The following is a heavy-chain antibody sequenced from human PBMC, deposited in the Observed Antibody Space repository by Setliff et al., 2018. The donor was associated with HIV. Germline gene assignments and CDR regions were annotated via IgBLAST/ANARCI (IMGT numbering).Heavy chain of an antibody. D-gene: IGHD6-19*01. Sequence: SETLSLTCTVSGDSVSGYNWTWIRQPPGRGLEWIGDIYYTGSTNFHASLKSRVTISLDTSKTQFSLKVNSVSPADTAIYYCARRAVAVDYFDYWGQGTLVTVSS. V-gene: IGHV4-59*02. J-gene: IGHJ4*02. CDR3: ARRAVAVDYFDY. CDR2: IYYTGST. CDR1: GDSVSGYN.